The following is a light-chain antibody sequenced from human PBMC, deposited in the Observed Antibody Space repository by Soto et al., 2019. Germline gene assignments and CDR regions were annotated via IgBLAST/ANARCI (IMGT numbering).Light chain of an antibody. J-gene: IGKJ1*01. Sequence: IVMPQSKTPLSVSPGERATLSCMASQSFRGLLAWYQQKPGQAPRLLIHAVSTRATGIPARFSGSGSGTEFTLTISSLQSEDSAAYYCQQDDDLPRTFGQGTKVDIK. CDR2: AVS. V-gene: IGKV3-15*01. CDR3: QQDDDLPRT. CDR1: QSFRGL.